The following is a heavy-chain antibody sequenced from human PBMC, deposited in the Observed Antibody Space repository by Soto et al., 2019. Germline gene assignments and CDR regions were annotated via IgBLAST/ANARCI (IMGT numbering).Heavy chain of an antibody. CDR2: ISYDGSNK. Sequence: QVQLVESGGGVVQPGRSLRLSCAASGFTFSSYAMHWVRQAPGKGLEWVAVISYDGSNKYYADSVKGRLTISRDNSKNTLDLQMNSLRAEDTDVYYCARGPPYYYDRSAGFWDIWGQGTMVTVSS. CDR1: GFTFSSYA. J-gene: IGHJ3*02. CDR3: ARGPPYYYDRSAGFWDI. V-gene: IGHV3-30-3*01. D-gene: IGHD3-22*01.